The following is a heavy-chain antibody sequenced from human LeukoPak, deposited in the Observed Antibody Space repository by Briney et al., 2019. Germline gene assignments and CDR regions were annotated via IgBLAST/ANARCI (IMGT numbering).Heavy chain of an antibody. D-gene: IGHD1-26*01. CDR3: ARAYSGSYWVNFDY. CDR1: GFTVSDNN. J-gene: IGHJ4*02. V-gene: IGHV3-66*02. CDR2: TFSGGST. Sequence: GGSLRLSCAAFGFTVSDNNMNWVRQAPGKGLEWVSVTFSGGSTYYADSVKGRFTASRDNSKNTLYLQMNSLRAEDTAVYYCARAYSGSYWVNFDYWGQGTLVTVSS.